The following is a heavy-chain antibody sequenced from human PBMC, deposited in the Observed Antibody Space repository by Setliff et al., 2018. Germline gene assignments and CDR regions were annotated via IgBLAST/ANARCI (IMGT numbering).Heavy chain of an antibody. CDR1: GLTISNSA. CDR2: INQYGSEK. Sequence: GGSLRLSCAASGLTISNSAMTWVRQAPGKGLEWVANINQYGSEKYYVDSVKGRFTISRDNAKNSLYLQMNSLRAEDTAVYYCARLRKDYGDYYYFDYWGQGTPVTVSS. V-gene: IGHV3-7*01. CDR3: ARLRKDYGDYYYFDY. D-gene: IGHD4-17*01. J-gene: IGHJ4*02.